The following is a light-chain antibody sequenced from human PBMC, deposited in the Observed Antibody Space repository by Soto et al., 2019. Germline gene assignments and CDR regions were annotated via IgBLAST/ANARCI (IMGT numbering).Light chain of an antibody. V-gene: IGKV3-15*01. Sequence: EIVMTQSPATLSVSPWERATLSCRASQSVSSNLAWYQQKPGQAPRLLIYGASTRATGIPDRFSGSGSGTEFTLSISSLPSEDFAVYYCQQYGSSGTFGQGTKVDIK. CDR3: QQYGSSGT. J-gene: IGKJ1*01. CDR2: GAS. CDR1: QSVSSN.